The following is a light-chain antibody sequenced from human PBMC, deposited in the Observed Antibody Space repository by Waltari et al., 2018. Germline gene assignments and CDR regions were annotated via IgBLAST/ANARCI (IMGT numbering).Light chain of an antibody. J-gene: IGKJ1*01. CDR1: QSLLYRSNNNNY. CDR2: WAS. Sequence: DIVMTQSPDSLAVSLGARATINCKSSQSLLYRSNNNNYLAWYQQKPGQPPKLLIYWASTRESGVPDRFSGSGSGTDFTLTISSLQAEDVAVYYCQQYYSPPLTFGQGTKVEV. V-gene: IGKV4-1*01. CDR3: QQYYSPPLT.